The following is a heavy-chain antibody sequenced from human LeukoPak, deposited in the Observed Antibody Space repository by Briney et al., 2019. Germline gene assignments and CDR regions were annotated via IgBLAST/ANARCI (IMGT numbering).Heavy chain of an antibody. D-gene: IGHD6-13*01. Sequence: GGSLRLSCAASGFTVSSNYMSWVRQAPGKGLEWVSIIYNDGSTYYADSVKGRFTISRDNSKNTLYLRMNSLRAEDTAVYYCAREPIAAAGTGHDAFDIWGQGTMVTVSS. J-gene: IGHJ3*02. CDR3: AREPIAAAGTGHDAFDI. CDR2: IYNDGST. V-gene: IGHV3-53*01. CDR1: GFTVSSNY.